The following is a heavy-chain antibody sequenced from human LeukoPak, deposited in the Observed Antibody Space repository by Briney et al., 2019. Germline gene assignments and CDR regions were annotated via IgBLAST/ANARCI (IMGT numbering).Heavy chain of an antibody. CDR3: ARDLLGYCSGGSCCLDY. D-gene: IGHD2-15*01. CDR1: GYTFTSYG. CDR2: ISAYNGNT. Sequence: ASVKVSRKASGYTFTSYGISWVRQAPGQGLEWMGWISAYNGNTNYAQKLQGRVTMTTDTSTSTAYMELRSLRSDDTAVYYCARDLLGYCSGGSCCLDYWGQGTLVTVSS. J-gene: IGHJ4*02. V-gene: IGHV1-18*04.